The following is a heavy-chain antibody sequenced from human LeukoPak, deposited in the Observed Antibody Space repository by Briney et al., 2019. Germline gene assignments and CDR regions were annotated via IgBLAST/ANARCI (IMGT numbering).Heavy chain of an antibody. J-gene: IGHJ5*02. CDR1: GYSISSGYD. CDR2: IYHSGST. CDR3: ARHANFWFDP. V-gene: IGHV4-38-2*01. Sequence: SETLSLTCAVSGYSISSGYDWGWIRQPPGKGLEWIGSIYHSGSTYYNPSLKSRVTISVDTSKNQFSLKLSSVTAADTAVYYCARHANFWFDPWGQGTLVTVSS.